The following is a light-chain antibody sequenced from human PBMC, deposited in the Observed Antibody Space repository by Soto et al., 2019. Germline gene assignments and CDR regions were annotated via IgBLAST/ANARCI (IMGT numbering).Light chain of an antibody. CDR2: DAS. CDR3: QQRSNWPPMYT. CDR1: QSVSSY. J-gene: IGKJ2*01. Sequence: EIVLTQSPATLSLSPGERATLSCRASQSVSSYLAWYQQKPGQAPRLLIYDASNRATGIPARFSGSGSGTDFTRTISGLEPEDFAVYYCQQRSNWPPMYTFGQGTKLEIK. V-gene: IGKV3-11*01.